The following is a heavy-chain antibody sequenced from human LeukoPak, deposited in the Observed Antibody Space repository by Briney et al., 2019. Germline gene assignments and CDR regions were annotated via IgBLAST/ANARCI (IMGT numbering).Heavy chain of an antibody. J-gene: IGHJ4*02. CDR3: ARDAALDY. V-gene: IGHV1-46*01. CDR2: INPSIGST. Sequence: GASVKVSCKASGYSFTSYYLHWVRPAPGQGLEWMGIINPSIGSTNYAQKFQGRVTMTADTSTSTVYMELSSLRSEDTAVYYCARDAALDYWGQGTLVTVSS. D-gene: IGHD6-6*01. CDR1: GYSFTSYY.